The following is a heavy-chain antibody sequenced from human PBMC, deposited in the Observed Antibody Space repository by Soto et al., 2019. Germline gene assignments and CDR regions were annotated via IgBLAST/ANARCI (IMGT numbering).Heavy chain of an antibody. CDR1: GFTFADYT. CDR2: IRNKAYGGTT. J-gene: IGHJ4*02. Sequence: EVHLVESGGGLVQPGRSLRLSCTTSGFTFADYTLSWFRQAPGKGLEWLGFIRNKAYGGTTEYAASVKGRFSISRDDSKSIAYLQMTSLKTEDTAVYYCTRDGRYSGYPPPAFWGQGTLVIVSS. V-gene: IGHV3-49*03. D-gene: IGHD5-12*01. CDR3: TRDGRYSGYPPPAF.